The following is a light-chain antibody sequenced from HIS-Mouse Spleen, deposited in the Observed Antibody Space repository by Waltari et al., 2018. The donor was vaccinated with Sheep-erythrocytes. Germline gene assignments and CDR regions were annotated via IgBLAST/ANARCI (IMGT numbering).Light chain of an antibody. CDR2: RNN. CDR1: SSNIGSNY. V-gene: IGLV1-47*01. CDR3: AAWDDSLSGPV. Sequence: QSVLTQPPSASGTPGQRVTISCSGSSSNIGSNYVYWYQQLPGTAPTLRIYRNNERPSGVPDRFSGAKSGTSASLAISGLRSEDEADYYCAAWDDSLSGPVFGGGTQLTAL. J-gene: IGLJ7*02.